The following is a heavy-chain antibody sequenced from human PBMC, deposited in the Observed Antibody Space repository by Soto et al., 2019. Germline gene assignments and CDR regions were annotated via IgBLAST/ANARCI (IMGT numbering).Heavy chain of an antibody. V-gene: IGHV1-69*01. CDR3: ARDSGCSGGSCQIYYYYGMDV. D-gene: IGHD2-15*01. CDR2: IIPIFGTA. Sequence: QVQLVQSGAEVKKPGSSVKVSCKASGGTFSSYAISWVRQAPGQGLEWMGGIIPIFGTANYAQKFQGRVTITADESTSTAYIELSSLRSEDSAVYYCARDSGCSGGSCQIYYYYGMDVWGQGTTVTVSS. CDR1: GGTFSSYA. J-gene: IGHJ6*02.